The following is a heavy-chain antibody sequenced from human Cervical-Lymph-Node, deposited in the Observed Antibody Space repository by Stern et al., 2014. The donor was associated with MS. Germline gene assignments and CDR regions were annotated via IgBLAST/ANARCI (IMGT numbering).Heavy chain of an antibody. V-gene: IGHV3-11*01. CDR2: ISGRARTI. Sequence: VQLVESGGGLVEPGGSLRLSCVASGFLFSDYYIFWIRQAPGKGLEWLSSISGRARTIYYTDSVKGRFTITRDNAKNTVYLQMNSLRGEDTAVYYCARAQVDYINQNLDSWGQGALVTVSS. J-gene: IGHJ4*02. D-gene: IGHD4-11*01. CDR1: GFLFSDYY. CDR3: ARAQVDYINQNLDS.